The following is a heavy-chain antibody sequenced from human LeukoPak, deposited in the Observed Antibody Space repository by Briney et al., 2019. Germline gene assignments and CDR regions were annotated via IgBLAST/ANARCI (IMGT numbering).Heavy chain of an antibody. J-gene: IGHJ6*03. D-gene: IGHD3-10*01. Sequence: PGGSLRLSCAASGFTFSRHGMNWVRQAPGKGLEWVTFIRYDGSNKYYVDSVKGRFTISRDNSKNTLYLQMNSLRAEDTAVYYCAKDSGELSAPYYPYYMDVWGKGTTVTVSS. CDR3: AKDSGELSAPYYPYYMDV. CDR1: GFTFSRHG. CDR2: IRYDGSNK. V-gene: IGHV3-30*02.